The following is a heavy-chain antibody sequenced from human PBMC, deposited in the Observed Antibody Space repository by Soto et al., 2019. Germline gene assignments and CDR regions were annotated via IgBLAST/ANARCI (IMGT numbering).Heavy chain of an antibody. CDR1: GFTFVDYT. CDR2: ISGSGGST. V-gene: IGHV3-23*01. CDR3: VGSPYGMDV. Sequence: GGSRRLDCAASGFTFVDYTMHWVRQAPGKGLEWVSAISGSGGSTYYADSVKGRFTISRDNSKNTLYLQMNSLRAEDTAVYYCVGSPYGMDVWGQGTTVTVSS. J-gene: IGHJ6*02. D-gene: IGHD3-16*01.